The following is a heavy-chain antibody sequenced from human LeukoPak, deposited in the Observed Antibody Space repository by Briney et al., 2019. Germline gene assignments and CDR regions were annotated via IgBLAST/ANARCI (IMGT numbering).Heavy chain of an antibody. J-gene: IGHJ6*03. Sequence: GESLKISCKGSGYSFTSYWIGWVRQMPGKGLEWMGIIYPGDSDTRYSPSFQGQVTISADKSINTAYLQWSSLKASDTAMYYCARQGGSSSKGYYYYYMDVCGKGTTVTVSS. CDR3: ARQGGSSSKGYYYYYMDV. V-gene: IGHV5-51*01. CDR2: IYPGDSDT. D-gene: IGHD6-6*01. CDR1: GYSFTSYW.